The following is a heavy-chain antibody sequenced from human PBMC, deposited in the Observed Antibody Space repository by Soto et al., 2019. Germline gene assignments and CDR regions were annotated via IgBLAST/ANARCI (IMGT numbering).Heavy chain of an antibody. J-gene: IGHJ5*02. D-gene: IGHD1-7*01. CDR1: GFTFSSYG. CDR2: LSSDGNDL. Sequence: QVQLVESGGDLVQPGRSLRLSCAASGFTFSSYGMHWVRQAPGKGLEWVAGLSSDGNDLLYADSVKGRLTISRDNPKNTVYLQMNSLRVEDRAVYYCARGTGNNWNYVGFDLLGQGTLVTVS. V-gene: IGHV3-30*03. CDR3: ARGTGNNWNYVGFDL.